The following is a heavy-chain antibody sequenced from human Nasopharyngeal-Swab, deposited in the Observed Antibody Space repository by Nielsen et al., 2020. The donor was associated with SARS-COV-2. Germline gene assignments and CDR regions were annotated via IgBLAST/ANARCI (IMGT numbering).Heavy chain of an antibody. D-gene: IGHD3-16*01. V-gene: IGHV4-31*03. CDR3: ARGGFYFDY. J-gene: IGHJ4*02. Sequence: LRLSCTVSGGSISSGGYFWSWIRQHPGKGLEWIGYIYYSGSTYYNPSLKSRVTISVDTSKNQFSLKLSSVTAADPAVYYCARGGFYFDYWGQGTLVTVSS. CDR2: IYYSGST. CDR1: GGSISSGGYF.